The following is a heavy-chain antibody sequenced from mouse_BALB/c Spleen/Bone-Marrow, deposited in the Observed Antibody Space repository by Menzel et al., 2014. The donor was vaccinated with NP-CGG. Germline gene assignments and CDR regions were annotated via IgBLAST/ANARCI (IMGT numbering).Heavy chain of an antibody. CDR2: ISSGGSYT. CDR3: ARDRGYFDY. V-gene: IGHV5-9-4*01. CDR1: GFTFSSYA. D-gene: IGHD3-1*01. Sequence: EVQGVESGGGLVKPGGSLKLSCAASGFTFSSYAMSWVRQSPEKRLEWVAEISSGGSYTYYPDTVTGRSTISRDNAKNTLYLEMSSLRSEDTAMYYCARDRGYFDYWGQGTTLTVSS. J-gene: IGHJ2*01.